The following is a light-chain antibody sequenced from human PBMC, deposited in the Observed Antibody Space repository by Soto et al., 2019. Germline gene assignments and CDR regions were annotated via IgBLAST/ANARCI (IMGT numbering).Light chain of an antibody. CDR3: QQRSTWPPFT. V-gene: IGKV3-11*01. CDR1: QSVSSY. CDR2: DAS. Sequence: EIVLTQSPATLSLSPGERATLSCRASQSVSSYLAWYQQKPGQAPRLLIYDASNRATGIPARFSGSGSGTDFTLTISSLEPEDFAVYYCQQRSTWPPFTFGQGTPLEIK. J-gene: IGKJ5*01.